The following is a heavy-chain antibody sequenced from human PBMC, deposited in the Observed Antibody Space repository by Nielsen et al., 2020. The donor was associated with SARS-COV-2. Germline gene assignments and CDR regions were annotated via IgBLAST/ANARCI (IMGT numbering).Heavy chain of an antibody. CDR3: ARERMDTEGNYYYYGMDV. CDR2: IWYDGSNK. J-gene: IGHJ6*02. D-gene: IGHD5-18*01. CDR1: GFTLSSYG. Sequence: GESLKISCAASGFTLSSYGMHWVRQAPGKGLEWVAVIWYDGSNKYYADSVKGRFTISRDNSKNTLYLQMNSLRAEDTAVYYCARERMDTEGNYYYYGMDVWGQGTTVTVSS. V-gene: IGHV3-33*08.